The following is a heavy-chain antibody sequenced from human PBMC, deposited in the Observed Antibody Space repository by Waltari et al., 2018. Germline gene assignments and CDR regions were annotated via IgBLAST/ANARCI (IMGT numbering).Heavy chain of an antibody. V-gene: IGHV3-9*01. J-gene: IGHJ4*02. CDR2: ISWNSGSI. CDR3: ALLGGSGSERPDY. CDR1: GFPFDDYA. D-gene: IGHD3-10*01. Sequence: EVQLVESGGGLVQPGRSLRLYCAASGFPFDDYAMHWVRQAPGEGLEWVSGISWNSGSIGYAESVKGRFTISRDNAKNSLYLQMNSLRAEDTALYYCALLGGSGSERPDYWGQGTLVTVSS.